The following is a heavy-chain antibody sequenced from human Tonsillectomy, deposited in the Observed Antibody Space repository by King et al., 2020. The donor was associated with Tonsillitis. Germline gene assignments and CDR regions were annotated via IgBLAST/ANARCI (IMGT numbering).Heavy chain of an antibody. D-gene: IGHD1-26*01. CDR3: ARGGRDSGSPGRVDY. Sequence: VQLQESGPGLVKPSETLSLTCTVSGGSIISYYWNWILQPPGKELEWIGYIYYSGSTNYNPSLKSRVTISVDTSQNQFSLKLPSVTAAATAVYYCARGGRDSGSPGRVDYWGQGTLVTVSS. J-gene: IGHJ4*02. CDR1: GGSIISYY. V-gene: IGHV4-59*01. CDR2: IYYSGST.